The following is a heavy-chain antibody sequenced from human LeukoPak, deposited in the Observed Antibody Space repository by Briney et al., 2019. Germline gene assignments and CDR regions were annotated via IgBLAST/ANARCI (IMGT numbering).Heavy chain of an antibody. D-gene: IGHD2-2*01. CDR1: GFTFSDYY. J-gene: IGHJ4*02. V-gene: IGHV3-11*01. CDR2: ISGSGNTI. Sequence: GGSLRLSCAASGFTFSDYYMSWIRQAPGKGLEWLSYISGSGNTIYYAASVKGRYTISRDNAQNSLYLQMNSLRAEDTAVYYCARAPGHCSSTSCLFFDYWGQGTLVTVSS. CDR3: ARAPGHCSSTSCLFFDY.